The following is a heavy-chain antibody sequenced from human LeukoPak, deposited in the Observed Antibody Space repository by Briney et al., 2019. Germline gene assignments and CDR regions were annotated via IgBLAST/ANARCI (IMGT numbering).Heavy chain of an antibody. Sequence: AGGSLRLSCSASGFTFSSYTMHWVRQAPGKGLEYVSAISPNGGSTYYGDSVKGRFTISRDNSKKTLYLQMSSLRAEDTAAYYCVKTIAVAGNFDYWGQGTLVTVS. CDR2: ISPNGGST. J-gene: IGHJ4*02. CDR3: VKTIAVAGNFDY. V-gene: IGHV3-64D*09. CDR1: GFTFSSYT. D-gene: IGHD6-13*01.